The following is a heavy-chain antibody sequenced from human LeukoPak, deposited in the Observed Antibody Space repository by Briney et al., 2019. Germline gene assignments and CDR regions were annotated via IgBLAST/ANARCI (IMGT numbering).Heavy chain of an antibody. V-gene: IGHV3-30*18. D-gene: IGHD6-19*01. CDR1: GFTFSSYG. Sequence: PGRSLRLSCAASGFTFSSYGMHWVRQAPGKGLEWVTVISYDGSNKYYADSVKGRFTISRDNSNNTLYLQMSSLRADDTAVYYCAKDRGYNSGRGPIDYWGQGTLVTVSS. CDR2: ISYDGSNK. CDR3: AKDRGYNSGRGPIDY. J-gene: IGHJ4*02.